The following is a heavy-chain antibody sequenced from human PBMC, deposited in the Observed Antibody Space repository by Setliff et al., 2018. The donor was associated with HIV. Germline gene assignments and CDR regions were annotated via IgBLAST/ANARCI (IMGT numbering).Heavy chain of an antibody. CDR1: GGSFSGYY. CDR2: INHSGST. J-gene: IGHJ6*03. V-gene: IGHV4-34*01. CDR3: ARDRGLGSSSPGRYYYVDV. Sequence: SETLSLTCAVYGGSFSGYYWSWIRQPPGKGLEWIGEINHSGSTNYNPSLKSRVTISVDTSKNQFSLKLSSVTALPEDTAVYYCARDRGLGSSSPGRYYYVDVWGKGTTVTVSS. D-gene: IGHD6-13*01.